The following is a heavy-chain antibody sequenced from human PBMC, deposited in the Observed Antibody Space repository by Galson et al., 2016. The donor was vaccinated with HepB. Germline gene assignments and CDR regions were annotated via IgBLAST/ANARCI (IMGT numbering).Heavy chain of an antibody. Sequence: SLGLSCATSGFAFSTYAMHWVRQAPGKGLEWVAVISFDGTNKYYAESVKGRFTISRDTSKNTVSLQMTSLRGEDTAVYYCASGASGTTHGPNWFDPWGQGTRVTVAS. J-gene: IGHJ5*02. CDR2: ISFDGTNK. CDR1: GFAFSTYA. CDR3: ASGASGTTHGPNWFDP. D-gene: IGHD1-1*01. V-gene: IGHV3-30-3*02.